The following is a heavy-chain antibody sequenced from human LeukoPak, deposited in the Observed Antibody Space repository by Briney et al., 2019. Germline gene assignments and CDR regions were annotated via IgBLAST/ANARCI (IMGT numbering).Heavy chain of an antibody. CDR3: ARDRRPRTGFMVREAYDY. CDR1: GFTFSDYW. Sequence: GGSLRLSCAASGFTFSDYWIRWVRQAPGKGLVWVSRINTDGSITNYADSVKGRFSISRDNAKNTLYLQMSSLRAEDTAVYYCARDRRPRTGFMVREAYDYWGQGTLVTVSS. D-gene: IGHD3-10*01. V-gene: IGHV3-74*01. J-gene: IGHJ4*02. CDR2: INTDGSIT.